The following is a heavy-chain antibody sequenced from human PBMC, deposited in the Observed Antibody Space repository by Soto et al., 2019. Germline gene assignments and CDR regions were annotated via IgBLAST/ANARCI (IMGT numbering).Heavy chain of an antibody. Sequence: GGSLRLSCAAYGFTFSDYYMSWIRQAPGKGLEWVSYISSSGSTIYYADSVKGRFTISRDNAKNSLYLQMNSLRAEDTAVYYCARADCSSTSCPRYYYYMDVWGKGTTVTVSS. D-gene: IGHD2-2*01. V-gene: IGHV3-11*01. J-gene: IGHJ6*03. CDR3: ARADCSSTSCPRYYYYMDV. CDR2: ISSSGSTI. CDR1: GFTFSDYY.